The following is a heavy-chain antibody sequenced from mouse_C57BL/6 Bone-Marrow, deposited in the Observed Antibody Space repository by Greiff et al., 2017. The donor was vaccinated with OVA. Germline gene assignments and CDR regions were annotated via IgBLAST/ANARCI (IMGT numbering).Heavy chain of an antibody. D-gene: IGHD1-1*01. CDR1: GYTFTSYW. V-gene: IGHV1-50*01. CDR2: IDPSDSYT. J-gene: IGHJ2*01. Sequence: QVHVKQSGAELVKPGASVKLSCKASGYTFTSYWMQWVKQRPGQGLEWIGEIDPSDSYTNYNQKFKGKATLTVDTSSSTAYMQLSSLTSEDSAVYYCARWSYGSSYGYWGQGTTLTVSS. CDR3: ARWSYGSSYGY.